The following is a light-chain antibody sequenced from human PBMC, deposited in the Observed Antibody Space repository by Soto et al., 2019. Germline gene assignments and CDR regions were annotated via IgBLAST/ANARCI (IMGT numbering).Light chain of an antibody. CDR3: HQRQSWPRT. J-gene: IGKJ1*01. CDR2: QTS. CDR1: QSISSY. V-gene: IGKV3-11*01. Sequence: IVLTQSPDTLSLSPVERATLSCMASQSISSYLAWYQHRPGQAPRLLIYQTSLRAAGIPARFSASGSGTDFTLTISDVQPEDFALYYCHQRQSWPRTFGQGTKVDIK.